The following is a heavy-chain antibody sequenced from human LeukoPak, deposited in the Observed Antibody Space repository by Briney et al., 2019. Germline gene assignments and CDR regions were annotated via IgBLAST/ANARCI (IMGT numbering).Heavy chain of an antibody. D-gene: IGHD6-13*01. Sequence: GGSLRLSCAASGFTFSSYAMSWVRQAPGEGLEWVSAISGSGGSTYYADFVKGRFTISRDNSKNTLYLQMNSLRAEDTAVYYCAKGPAYSSSWYDFDYWGQGTLVTVSS. V-gene: IGHV3-23*01. CDR3: AKGPAYSSSWYDFDY. CDR1: GFTFSSYA. J-gene: IGHJ4*02. CDR2: ISGSGGST.